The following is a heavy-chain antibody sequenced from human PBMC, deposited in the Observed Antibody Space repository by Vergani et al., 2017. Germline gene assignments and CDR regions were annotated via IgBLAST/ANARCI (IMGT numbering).Heavy chain of an antibody. CDR1: GFTFSSYA. Sequence: QVQLVESGGGVVQPGRSLRLSCAASGFTFSSYAMHWVRQAPGKGLEWVAVISYDGSNKYYADSVKGRFTISRDNSKNTLYLQMNSLRAEDTALYYCAKAKFDFWSGSSPCFDYWGQGTLVTVSS. CDR2: ISYDGSNK. D-gene: IGHD3-3*01. CDR3: AKAKFDFWSGSSPCFDY. J-gene: IGHJ4*02. V-gene: IGHV3-30-3*01.